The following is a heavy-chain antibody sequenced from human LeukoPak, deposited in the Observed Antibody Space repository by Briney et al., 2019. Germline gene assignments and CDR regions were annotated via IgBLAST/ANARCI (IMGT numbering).Heavy chain of an antibody. CDR1: GFTFSSYG. CDR3: ARECRDGYNFNTYGMDV. V-gene: IGHV3-33*01. CDR2: IWYDGSNK. Sequence: PGRSLRLSCAASGFTFSSYGRHWVRQAPGKGREWGAVIWYDGSNKYYADSVKGRFTISRDNSKNTLYLQMNSLRAEDTAVYYCARECRDGYNFNTYGMDVWGQGTTVTVSS. D-gene: IGHD5-24*01. J-gene: IGHJ6*02.